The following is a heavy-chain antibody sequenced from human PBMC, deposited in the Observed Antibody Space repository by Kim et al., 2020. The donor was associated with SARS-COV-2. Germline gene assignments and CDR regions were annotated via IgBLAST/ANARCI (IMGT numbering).Heavy chain of an antibody. J-gene: IGHJ3*02. V-gene: IGHV1-8*01. CDR3: ARGWVVVVAATYYDAFDI. CDR1: GYTFTNYD. Sequence: ASVKVSCKASGYTFTNYDINWVRQATGQGLEWMGWMNPNSGNTAYAQKFQGRVTMTRDTSISTAYMELSSLRSEDTAVYYWARGWVVVVAATYYDAFDIW. D-gene: IGHD2-15*01. CDR2: MNPNSGNT.